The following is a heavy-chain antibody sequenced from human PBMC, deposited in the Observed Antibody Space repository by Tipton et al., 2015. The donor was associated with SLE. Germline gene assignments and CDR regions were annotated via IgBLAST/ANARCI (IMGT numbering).Heavy chain of an antibody. CDR2: MSWDGVSI. D-gene: IGHD6-13*01. V-gene: IGHV3-9*01. Sequence: SLRLSCTSSGFTFVDYAMHWARQVPGKGLEWVAGMSWDGVSIGYVDSLKGRFTISRENAKNSLYLQMNTLRAGDTAIYYCAREMDDSSSRSWSLDVWGKGTTVTVSS. CDR3: AREMDDSSSRSWSLDV. CDR1: GFTFVDYA. J-gene: IGHJ6*04.